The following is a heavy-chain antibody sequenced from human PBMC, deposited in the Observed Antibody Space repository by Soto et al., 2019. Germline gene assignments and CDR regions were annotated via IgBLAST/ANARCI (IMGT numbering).Heavy chain of an antibody. CDR3: ARAKYCSGSSWYQFDY. Sequence: QVQLVQSEAEVRKPGSSVKLSCKASGDTFSSYAFSWVRQAPGQGLEWMGGIIPIFGKPKYAQRFQGIVTISADRSTTTVYMELNRLRAEGAAIYYCARAKYCSGSSWYQFDYRGQGTIVTASS. CDR2: IIPIFGKP. D-gene: IGHD2-15*01. CDR1: GDTFSSYA. V-gene: IGHV1-69*06. J-gene: IGHJ4*02.